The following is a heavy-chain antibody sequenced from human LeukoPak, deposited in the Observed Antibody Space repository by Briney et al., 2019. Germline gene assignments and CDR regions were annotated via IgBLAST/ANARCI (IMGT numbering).Heavy chain of an antibody. CDR1: GYSISSGYY. J-gene: IGHJ4*02. CDR3: ARQVNGVSGPGDY. CDR2: IYYSGST. Sequence: SETLSLTCAVSGYSISSGYYWGWIRQPPGKGLEWIGSIYYSGSTYYNPSLKSRVTISVDTSKNQFSLKLSSVTAADTAVYYCARQVNGVSGPGDYWGQGTLVTVSS. D-gene: IGHD3-10*01. V-gene: IGHV4-38-2*01.